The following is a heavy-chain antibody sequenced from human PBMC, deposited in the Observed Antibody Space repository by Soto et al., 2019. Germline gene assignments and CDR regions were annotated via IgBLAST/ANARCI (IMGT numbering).Heavy chain of an antibody. D-gene: IGHD4-17*01. CDR1: GFIFTTYA. J-gene: IGHJ4*02. CDR2: ISGNGGST. V-gene: IGHV3-23*01. CDR3: AKHDYGDYDFDY. Sequence: GGSLRLSCAASGFIFTTYAMSWVRQAPGKGLEWVSAISGNGGSTYYADSVKGRFTISRDNSKNTLYLQMNGLRAEDTAVYYCAKHDYGDYDFDYWGQGTLVTVSS.